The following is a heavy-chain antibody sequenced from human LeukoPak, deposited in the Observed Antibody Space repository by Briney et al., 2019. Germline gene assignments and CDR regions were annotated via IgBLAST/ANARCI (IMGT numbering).Heavy chain of an antibody. Sequence: PGGSLRLSCAASGFTFSDYYMSWIRQAPGKGLEWVSFIRYDGSNEYYADSVKGRFAISRDNSKNTAYLQMNSLRGEDTAVCYCAKGRSSTSSLNALDIWGQGTLVTVSS. CDR3: AKGRSSTSSLNALDI. CDR2: IRYDGSNE. D-gene: IGHD6-13*01. CDR1: GFTFSDYY. J-gene: IGHJ3*02. V-gene: IGHV3-30*02.